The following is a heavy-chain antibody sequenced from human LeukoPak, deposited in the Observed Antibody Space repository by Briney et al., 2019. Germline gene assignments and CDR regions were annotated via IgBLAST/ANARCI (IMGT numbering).Heavy chain of an antibody. D-gene: IGHD3-16*01. CDR3: ARGGLPSDYYYYYGMDV. V-gene: IGHV5-51*01. Sequence: GGSLQISCKGSGYRFTSYWIGWVRQMPGKGLGWMGIIYPGDSDTRYSPSFQGQVTISADKSISTAYLQWSSLKASDTAMYYCARGGLPSDYYYYYGMDVWGQGTTVTVSS. J-gene: IGHJ6*02. CDR1: GYRFTSYW. CDR2: IYPGDSDT.